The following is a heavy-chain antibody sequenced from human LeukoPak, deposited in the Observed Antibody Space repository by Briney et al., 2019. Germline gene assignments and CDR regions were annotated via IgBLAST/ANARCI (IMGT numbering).Heavy chain of an antibody. CDR1: GFTFSNFA. V-gene: IGHV3-23*01. Sequence: PGGSLRLSCAASGFTFSNFAMSWVRQAPEEGLEWVSLISGSDGATYYADSVKGRFTISRDNPKNTLYLQMNSLRAEDTALYYCAKVGATFSYGLDVWGQGTTVTVSS. CDR2: ISGSDGAT. J-gene: IGHJ6*02. CDR3: AKVGATFSYGLDV. D-gene: IGHD2/OR15-2a*01.